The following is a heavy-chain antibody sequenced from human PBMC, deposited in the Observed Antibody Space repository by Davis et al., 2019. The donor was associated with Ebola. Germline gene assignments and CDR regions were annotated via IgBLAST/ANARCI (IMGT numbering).Heavy chain of an antibody. CDR2: INHSGRT. D-gene: IGHD4-17*01. J-gene: IGHJ3*02. V-gene: IGHV4-34*01. CDR3: ARGYGRRKMGAFDI. CDR1: GGSFSGYY. Sequence: PSETLSLTCAVYGGSFSGYYWSWIRQPPGKGLEWIGEINHSGRTNYNPSLKSRVTISVDTSKNQFSLKLSSVTAADTAVYYCARGYGRRKMGAFDIWGQGTMVTVSS.